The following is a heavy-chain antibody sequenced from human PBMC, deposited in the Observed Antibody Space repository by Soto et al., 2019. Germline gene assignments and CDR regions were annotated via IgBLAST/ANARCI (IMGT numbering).Heavy chain of an antibody. V-gene: IGHV3-30*18. CDR3: VQDRGIAAESYYYYYGMDV. Sequence: GGSLRLSCAASGFTFSSYGMHWVRQAPGKGLEWVAVISYDGSNKYYADSVKGRFTISRDNSKNTLYLQMNSLRAEDTAVYYCVQDRGIAAESYYYYYGMDVWGQGTTVTVSS. CDR2: ISYDGSNK. D-gene: IGHD6-13*01. CDR1: GFTFSSYG. J-gene: IGHJ6*02.